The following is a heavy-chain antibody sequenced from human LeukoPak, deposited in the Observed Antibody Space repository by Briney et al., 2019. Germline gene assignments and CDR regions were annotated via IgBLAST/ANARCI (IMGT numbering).Heavy chain of an antibody. CDR1: GGTFSSYA. Sequence: SVKVSCKASGGTFSSYAISWVRQAPGQGLEWMGRIIPILGIANYAQKFQGRVTITADKSTSTAYMELSSLRSEDTAVYYCARERDRGSGSYYPFDYWGQGTLVTVSS. D-gene: IGHD3-10*01. V-gene: IGHV1-69*04. J-gene: IGHJ4*02. CDR2: IIPILGIA. CDR3: ARERDRGSGSYYPFDY.